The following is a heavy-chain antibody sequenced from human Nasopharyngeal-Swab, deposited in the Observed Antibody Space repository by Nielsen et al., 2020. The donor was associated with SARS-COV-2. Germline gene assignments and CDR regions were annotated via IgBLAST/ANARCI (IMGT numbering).Heavy chain of an antibody. CDR2: IYYSGST. CDR3: ARVFKESSFSSSSGPFDY. CDR1: GGSISSYY. V-gene: IGHV4-59*01. D-gene: IGHD6-6*01. Sequence: SETLSLTCTVSGGSISSYYWSWIRQPPGKGLEWIGYIYYSGSTNYSPSLKSRVTISVDTSKNQFSLKLSSVTAADTAVYHCARVFKESSFSSSSGPFDYWGQGTLVTVSS. J-gene: IGHJ4*02.